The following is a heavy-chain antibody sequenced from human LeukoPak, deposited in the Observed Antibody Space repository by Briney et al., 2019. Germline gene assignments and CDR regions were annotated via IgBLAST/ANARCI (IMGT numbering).Heavy chain of an antibody. CDR1: GFTVSSNY. D-gene: IGHD3-22*01. CDR3: ARTSYYYDSSGDDS. Sequence: GGSLRLSCTASGFTVSSNYMSWVRQAPGKGLEWVSVIYGGSRKYYADSVKGRFTISRDNSKNTVYLQLRSLRAEDTAVYYCARTSYYYDSSGDDSWGQGTLVTVSS. V-gene: IGHV3-66*01. CDR2: IYGGSRK. J-gene: IGHJ4*02.